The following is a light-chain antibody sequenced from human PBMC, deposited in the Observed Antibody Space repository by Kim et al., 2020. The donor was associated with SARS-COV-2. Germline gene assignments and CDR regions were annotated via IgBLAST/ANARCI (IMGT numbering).Light chain of an antibody. V-gene: IGKV3-20*01. CDR3: QQYGVATPYT. J-gene: IGKJ2*01. CDR2: SVS. CDR1: QSVCSHC. Sequence: EIVLTQSPGTLSLSPGERATLSCRTRQSVCSHCLAWYQQRPGQAPRLLIYSVSTRATGIPDRFSGSGSGTDFTPTISRLEPEDFAVYYCQQYGVATPYTFGQGPKLEI.